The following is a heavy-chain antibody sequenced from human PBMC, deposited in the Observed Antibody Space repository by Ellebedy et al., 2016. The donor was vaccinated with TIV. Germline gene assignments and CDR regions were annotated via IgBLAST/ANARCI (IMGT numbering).Heavy chain of an antibody. CDR3: ARTDFWSGYGGGSHDY. D-gene: IGHD3-3*01. J-gene: IGHJ4*02. CDR1: GFTFSSYS. V-gene: IGHV3-21*01. Sequence: GESLKISXAASGFTFSSYSMNWVRQAPGKGLEWVSSISSSSSYIYYADSVKGRFTISRDNAKNSLYLQMNSLRAEDTAVYYCARTDFWSGYGGGSHDYWGQGTLVTVSS. CDR2: ISSSSSYI.